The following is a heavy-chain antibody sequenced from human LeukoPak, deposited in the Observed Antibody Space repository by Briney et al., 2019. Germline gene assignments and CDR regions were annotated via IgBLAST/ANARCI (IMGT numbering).Heavy chain of an antibody. CDR2: ISYDGSNK. Sequence: PGRSLRLSCAASGFTFSSYGMHWVRQAPGKGLEWVAVISYDGSNKYCADSVKGRFTISRDNSKNTLYLQMNSLRAEDTAVYYCAKDLAVAGGFDYWGQGTLVTVSS. J-gene: IGHJ4*02. V-gene: IGHV3-30*18. D-gene: IGHD6-19*01. CDR1: GFTFSSYG. CDR3: AKDLAVAGGFDY.